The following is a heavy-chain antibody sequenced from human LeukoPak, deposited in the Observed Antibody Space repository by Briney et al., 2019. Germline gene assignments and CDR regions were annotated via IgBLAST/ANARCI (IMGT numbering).Heavy chain of an antibody. CDR3: ASTNYDILTGYFTTFDY. V-gene: IGHV3-23*01. Sequence: GGSLRLSCAASGFTFSSYAMSWVRQAPGKGLEWVSAISGSGGSTYYADSVKGRLTISRDNSKNTLYLQMNSLRAEDTAVYYCASTNYDILTGYFTTFDYWGQGTLVTVSS. CDR1: GFTFSSYA. D-gene: IGHD3-9*01. J-gene: IGHJ4*02. CDR2: ISGSGGST.